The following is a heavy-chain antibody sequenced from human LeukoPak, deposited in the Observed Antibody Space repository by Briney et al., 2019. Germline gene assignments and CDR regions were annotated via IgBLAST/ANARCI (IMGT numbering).Heavy chain of an antibody. V-gene: IGHV1-18*01. CDR3: ARGYSSYDFWSGYYTERGRFDY. CDR1: GYTFTSYG. D-gene: IGHD3-3*01. J-gene: IGHJ4*02. Sequence: ASVKVSCKASGYTFTSYGISWVRQAPGQGLEWMGWISAYNGNTNYAQKLQGRVTMTTDTSTSTAYMELRSLRSDDTAVYYCARGYSSYDFWSGYYTERGRFDYWGQGTLVTVSS. CDR2: ISAYNGNT.